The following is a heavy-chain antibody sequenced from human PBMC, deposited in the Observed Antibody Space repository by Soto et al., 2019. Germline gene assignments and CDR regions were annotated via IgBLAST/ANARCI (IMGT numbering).Heavy chain of an antibody. J-gene: IGHJ6*02. V-gene: IGHV4-30-4*01. Sequence: SETLSLTCTVSGGSISSGDYYWSWIRQPPGKGLEWIGYIYYSGSTYYNPSLKSRVTISVDTSKNQFSLKLSSVTAADTAVYYCARGNTESYYYYYGMDVWGQGTTVTVSS. D-gene: IGHD4-4*01. CDR3: ARGNTESYYYYYGMDV. CDR1: GGSISSGDYY. CDR2: IYYSGST.